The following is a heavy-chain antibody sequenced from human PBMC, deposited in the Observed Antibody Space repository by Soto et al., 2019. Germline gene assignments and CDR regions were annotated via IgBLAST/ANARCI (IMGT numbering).Heavy chain of an antibody. Sequence: ASVKVSCKASGYTFTSYDINWVRQATGQGLEWMGWMNPNSGNTGYAQKFQGRVTMTRNTSISTAYMELSSLRSEDTAVYYCAREHSSSWRFDYWAQRTLVTVSS. CDR1: GYTFTSYD. V-gene: IGHV1-8*01. D-gene: IGHD6-13*01. CDR2: MNPNSGNT. J-gene: IGHJ4*02. CDR3: AREHSSSWRFDY.